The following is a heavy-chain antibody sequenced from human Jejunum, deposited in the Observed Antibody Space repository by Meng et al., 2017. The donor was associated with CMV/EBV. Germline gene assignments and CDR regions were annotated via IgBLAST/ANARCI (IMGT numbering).Heavy chain of an antibody. J-gene: IGHJ4*02. CDR1: GFIFSNAW. CDR2: IKSIIDGATT. CDR3: TTGSVCVGDCFSGKLDY. D-gene: IGHD2-21*02. V-gene: IGHV3-15*01. Sequence: EVQLVESGGGLVKPGGSLRLSCTASGFIFSNAWMSRVRQVPGKGLEWVGRIKSIIDGATTDYPAPVKGRFTISRDDSKNMLYLQMSSLEIDDTAVYYCTTGSVCVGDCFSGKLDYWGQGNMVTVSA.